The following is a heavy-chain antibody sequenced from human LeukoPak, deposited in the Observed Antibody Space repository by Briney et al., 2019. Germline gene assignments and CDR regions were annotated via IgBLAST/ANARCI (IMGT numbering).Heavy chain of an antibody. CDR3: ARDPRIYDYWSGHVSNWFDI. V-gene: IGHV3-48*04. J-gene: IGHJ5*02. D-gene: IGHD3-3*01. CDR2: VGRDPGAI. Sequence: GGSLRLSRDPSGFTVSHSAMNSVRQAPGKGLEWISYVGRDPGAIYYADSLKGRFTISRDNAQNSLYLQMHSLGAEDTAVYYCARDPRIYDYWSGHVSNWFDIWGQGILVTVSS. CDR1: GFTVSHSA.